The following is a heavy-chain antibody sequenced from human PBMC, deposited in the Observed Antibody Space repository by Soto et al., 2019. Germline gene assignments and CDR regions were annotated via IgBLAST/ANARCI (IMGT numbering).Heavy chain of an antibody. CDR2: IYYSGST. J-gene: IGHJ6*02. CDR1: GGSISSSSYY. Sequence: PSETLSLTCTVSGGSISSSSYYWGWIRQPPGKGLEWIGSIYYSGSTYYNPSLKSRVTISVDTSKNQFSLKLSSVTAADTAVYYCARHECSGCQGVYYYYYGMDVWGQGTTVTVSS. D-gene: IGHD6-19*01. CDR3: ARHECSGCQGVYYYYYGMDV. V-gene: IGHV4-39*01.